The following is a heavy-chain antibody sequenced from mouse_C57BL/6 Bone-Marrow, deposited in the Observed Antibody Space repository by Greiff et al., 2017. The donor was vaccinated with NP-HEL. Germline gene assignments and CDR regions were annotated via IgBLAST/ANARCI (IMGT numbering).Heavy chain of an antibody. Sequence: QVQLKQPGAELVRPGTSVKLSCKASGYTFTSYWMHWVKQRPGQGLEWIGVIEPSDSYTNYNQKFKGKATLTVDTSSSTAYMQLSSLTSEDSAVYYCASKGYYGSSGYWYFDVWGTGTTVTVSS. V-gene: IGHV1-59*01. CDR2: IEPSDSYT. J-gene: IGHJ1*03. CDR1: GYTFTSYW. D-gene: IGHD1-1*01. CDR3: ASKGYYGSSGYWYFDV.